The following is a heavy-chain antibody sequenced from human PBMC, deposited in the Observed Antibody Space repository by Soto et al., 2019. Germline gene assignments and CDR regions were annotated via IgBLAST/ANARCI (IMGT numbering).Heavy chain of an antibody. Sequence: LRLSCAASGFTFSSYSMNWVRQAPGKGLEWVSSISSSSSYIYYADSVKGRFTISRDNAKNSLYLQMNSLRAEDTAVYYCARTRAKDTIFGVANYWGQGTLVTVSS. CDR2: ISSSSSYI. D-gene: IGHD3-3*01. CDR3: ARTRAKDTIFGVANY. V-gene: IGHV3-21*01. CDR1: GFTFSSYS. J-gene: IGHJ4*02.